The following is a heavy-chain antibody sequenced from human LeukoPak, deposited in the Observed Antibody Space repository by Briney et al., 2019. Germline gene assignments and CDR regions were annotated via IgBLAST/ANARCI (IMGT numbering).Heavy chain of an antibody. V-gene: IGHV4-30-2*01. CDR2: IYHSGST. CDR3: ARDVGLGIPVFDY. D-gene: IGHD3/OR15-3a*01. Sequence: SETLSLTCAVSGGSISSGGYSWSWIRQPPGKGLEWIGFIYHSGSTYYNPSLKSRVTISVDRSKNQFSLKLSSVTAADTAVYYCARDVGLGIPVFDYWGQGTLVTVSS. J-gene: IGHJ4*02. CDR1: GGSISSGGYS.